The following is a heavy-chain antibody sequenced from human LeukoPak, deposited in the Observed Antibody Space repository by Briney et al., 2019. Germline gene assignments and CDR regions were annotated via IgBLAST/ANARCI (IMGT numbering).Heavy chain of an antibody. CDR3: VLTSGSGSYRGYLNY. V-gene: IGHV3-20*01. CDR2: INWKGGST. Sequence: GGSLRLSCVASGFTFDDYGIGWVRQAPGKGLEWVSGINWKGGSTDYADSVQGRFTISRDNAKNYVSLRVEDTALYHCVLTSGSGSYRGYLNYWGQGTLVTVSS. CDR1: GFTFDDYG. D-gene: IGHD3-10*01. J-gene: IGHJ4*02.